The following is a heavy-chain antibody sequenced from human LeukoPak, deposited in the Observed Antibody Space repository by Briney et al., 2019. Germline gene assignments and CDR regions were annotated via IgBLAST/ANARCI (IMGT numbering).Heavy chain of an antibody. J-gene: IGHJ2*01. D-gene: IGHD5-12*01. V-gene: IGHV4-61*02. CDR2: IYTSGST. Sequence: SQTLSLTCTVSGVSISSGSYYWSWIRQPAGKGLEWIGRIYTSGSTNYNPSLKSRVTISVDTSKNQFSLKLSSVTAADTAVYYCARDSPYDEWYFDLWGRGTLVTVSS. CDR1: GVSISSGSYY. CDR3: ARDSPYDEWYFDL.